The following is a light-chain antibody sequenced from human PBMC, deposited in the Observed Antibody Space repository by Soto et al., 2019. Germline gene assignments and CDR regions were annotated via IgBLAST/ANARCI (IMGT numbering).Light chain of an antibody. CDR1: SSDVGSYNL. CDR3: CSYAGSSTSYVV. V-gene: IGLV2-23*01. Sequence: QSALTQPASVSGSPRQSITISCTGTSSDVGSYNLVSWYQQHPGKAPKLMIYEGSKRPSGVSNRFSGSKSGNTASLTISGLQAEDEADYYCCSYAGSSTSYVVFGGGTKLTVL. CDR2: EGS. J-gene: IGLJ2*01.